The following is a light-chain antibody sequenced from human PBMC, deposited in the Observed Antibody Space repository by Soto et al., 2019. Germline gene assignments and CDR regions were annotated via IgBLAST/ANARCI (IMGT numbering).Light chain of an antibody. V-gene: IGLV1-51*01. CDR1: SSNIGNNY. CDR3: GTWDSSLSAGPYV. CDR2: DNN. Sequence: QSVLTQPPSVSAAPGQKVTISCSGSSSNIGNNYVSWYQQLPGTAPKLLIYDNNKRPSGIPDRFSGSKSGTSATLGSTGLQTGDEADYYCGTWDSSLSAGPYVFGTGTKLTVL. J-gene: IGLJ1*01.